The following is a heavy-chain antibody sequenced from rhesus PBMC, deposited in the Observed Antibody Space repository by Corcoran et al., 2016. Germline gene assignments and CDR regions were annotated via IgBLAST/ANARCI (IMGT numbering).Heavy chain of an antibody. D-gene: IGHD3-16*01. Sequence: QVKLQQWGEGLVKPSETLSLTCAVYGGSISGYYYWSWIRQPAGKGLEWIGYIYVKRASTNYNPSLKKRVTSSKATSKNQFSLKRSSVTASDTAVYYCARGAYSGSYYYGYWGQGVLVTVSS. CDR3: ARGAYSGSYYYGY. CDR1: GGSISGYYY. CDR2: IYVKRAST. J-gene: IGHJ4*01. V-gene: IGHV4-73*01.